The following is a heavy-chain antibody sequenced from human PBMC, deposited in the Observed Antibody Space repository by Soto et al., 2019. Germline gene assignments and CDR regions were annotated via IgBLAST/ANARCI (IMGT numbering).Heavy chain of an antibody. CDR2: IKQDGSEK. CDR3: ARGLTLGDY. J-gene: IGHJ4*02. D-gene: IGHD2-8*01. V-gene: IGHV3-7*05. Sequence: GGSLRLSCAASGFTLNRYWMNWVRQAPGKGLEWVANIKQDGSEKYYVDSVKGRFTISRDNAKNSLYLQLSSLRADDTAVYYCARGLTLGDYWGPGTLVTVSS. CDR1: GFTLNRYW.